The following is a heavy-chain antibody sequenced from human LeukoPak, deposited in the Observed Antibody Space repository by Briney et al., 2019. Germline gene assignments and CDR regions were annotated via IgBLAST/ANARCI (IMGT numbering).Heavy chain of an antibody. J-gene: IGHJ4*02. CDR2: INPSGGST. V-gene: IGHV1-46*01. D-gene: IGHD3-3*01. CDR3: ARPDLWSGYYKN. Sequence: ASVKVSCKASGYTFTSYYMHWVRQAPGQGLEWMGIINPSGGSTSYAQKFQGRVTMTRDMSTSTVYMELSSLGSEDTAVYYCARPDLWSGYYKNWGQGTLVTVSS. CDR1: GYTFTSYY.